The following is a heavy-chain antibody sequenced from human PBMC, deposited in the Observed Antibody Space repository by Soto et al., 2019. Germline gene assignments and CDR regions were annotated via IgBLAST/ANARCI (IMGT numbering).Heavy chain of an antibody. CDR1: GYSFSSLG. D-gene: IGHD2-15*01. Sequence: QVQLVPYGAEVKKPGATVKVSCKASGYSFSSLGMHWVRQAPGQRPEGIGWINAGNGNTKYSQKYQGRVTMTRDTSESTAYMELSSLTSEDTAVYYCTNSYCSSVSCLGNYRGQGSLVIVSS. CDR2: INAGNGNT. J-gene: IGHJ4*02. V-gene: IGHV1-3*01. CDR3: TNSYCSSVSCLGNY.